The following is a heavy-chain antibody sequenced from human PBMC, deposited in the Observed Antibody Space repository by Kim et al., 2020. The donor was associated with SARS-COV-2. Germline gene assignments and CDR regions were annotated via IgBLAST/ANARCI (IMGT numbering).Heavy chain of an antibody. CDR1: GGSISSYY. V-gene: IGHV4-59*13. D-gene: IGHD3-10*01. CDR2: IYYSGST. CDR3: ARARGRVEILWFGDPPEVWFDP. Sequence: SETLSLTCTVSGGSISSYYWSWIRQPPGKGLEWIGYIYYSGSTNYNPSLKSRVTISVDTSKNQFSLKLSSVTAADTAVYYCARARGRVEILWFGDPPEVWFDPWGQGTLVTVSS. J-gene: IGHJ5*02.